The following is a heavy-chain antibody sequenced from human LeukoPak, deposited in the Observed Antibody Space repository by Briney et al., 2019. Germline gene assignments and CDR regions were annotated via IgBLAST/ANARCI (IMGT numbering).Heavy chain of an antibody. D-gene: IGHD3-3*01. CDR2: MYYSGST. Sequence: SETLSLTCTVSGGSISSSSYYWGWIRQPPGKGLEWIGSMYYSGSTYCNPSLKSRVTISVDTSKNQLSLKLSSVTAADTAVYYCARHASPPTTYYDFWSGYYPRAFDIWDQGTMVTVSS. J-gene: IGHJ3*02. V-gene: IGHV4-39*01. CDR3: ARHASPPTTYYDFWSGYYPRAFDI. CDR1: GGSISSSSYY.